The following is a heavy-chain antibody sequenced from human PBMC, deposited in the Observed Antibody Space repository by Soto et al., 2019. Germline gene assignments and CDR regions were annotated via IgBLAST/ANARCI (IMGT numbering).Heavy chain of an antibody. V-gene: IGHV3-23*01. CDR3: AKLLEDTEYYFDY. J-gene: IGHJ4*02. D-gene: IGHD1-1*01. CDR1: GFTFSSYA. CDR2: ISGSGGST. Sequence: PGESLKISCAASGFTFSSYAMSWVRQAPGKGLEWVSAISGSGGSTYYADSVKGRFTIYRDNSKNTLYLQMNSLRAEDTAVYYCAKLLEDTEYYFDYWGQGTLVTVSS.